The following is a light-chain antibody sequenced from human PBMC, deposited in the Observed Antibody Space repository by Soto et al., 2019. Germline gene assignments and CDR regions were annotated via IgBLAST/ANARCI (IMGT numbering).Light chain of an antibody. CDR1: QSVSSY. CDR3: QQRSDWPLT. V-gene: IGKV3-11*01. CDR2: DAS. Sequence: EIVLTQSPATLSLSPGERATLFCRASQSVSSYFAWYQQKPGQAPNLLIYDASNRASGIPARFSGSGSGTDFTLTISCLEPEDFVGYYCQQRSDWPLTFGQGTRLEIK. J-gene: IGKJ5*01.